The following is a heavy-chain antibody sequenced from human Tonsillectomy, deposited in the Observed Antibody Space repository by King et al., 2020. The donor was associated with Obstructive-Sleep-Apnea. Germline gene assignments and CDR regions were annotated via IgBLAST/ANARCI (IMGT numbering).Heavy chain of an antibody. CDR2: IYYCGST. V-gene: IGHV4-39*07. CDR3: ARDDRYTYGYFDY. J-gene: IGHJ4*02. Sequence: QLQESGPGLVKPSETLSLTCTVSVGSFSSSRYYWGWIRQPPGKGLEWIGSIYYCGSTYYNPSLKSRVTLSVDTSKNQFSLKLSSVTAADTAVYYCARDDRYTYGYFDYWGQGTLVTVSS. D-gene: IGHD5-18*01. CDR1: VGSFSSSRYY.